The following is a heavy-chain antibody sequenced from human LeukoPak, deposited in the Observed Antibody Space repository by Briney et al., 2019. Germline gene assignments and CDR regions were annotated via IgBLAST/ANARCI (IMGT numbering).Heavy chain of an antibody. D-gene: IGHD2-21*02. J-gene: IGHJ5*02. CDR2: IYHSGST. CDR1: GGSISSGGCP. Sequence: SQTLSLTCAVSGGSISSGGCPWSWIRQPPGKGLEWIGYIYHSGSTYSNPSLKSRVTISVDRSKNQFSLKLSSVTAADTAVYYCARVDCGGDCYSGRFDPWGQGTLVTVSS. CDR3: ARVDCGGDCYSGRFDP. V-gene: IGHV4-30-2*01.